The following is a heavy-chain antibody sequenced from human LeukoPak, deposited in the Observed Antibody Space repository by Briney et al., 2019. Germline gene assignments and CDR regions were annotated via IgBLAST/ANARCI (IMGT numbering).Heavy chain of an antibody. CDR2: IKQGGSEK. V-gene: IGHV3-7*01. CDR1: GFTFSNYW. J-gene: IGHJ4*02. D-gene: IGHD1-1*01. CDR3: ARHTRLEY. Sequence: GSLRLSCAASGFTFSNYWMSWVRQAPGKGLECVANIKQGGSEKYYVDSVKGRFTISRDNAKNSLYLQMNSLRAEDTAVYYCARHTRLEYGGEGTLVTVSS.